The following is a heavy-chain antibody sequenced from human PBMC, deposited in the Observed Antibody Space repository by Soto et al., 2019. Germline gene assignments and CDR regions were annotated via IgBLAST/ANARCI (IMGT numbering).Heavy chain of an antibody. CDR3: VKEVPTSAH. J-gene: IGHJ4*02. CDR2: ITHTGSSK. CDR1: GFTFSDYY. V-gene: IGHV3-11*01. Sequence: GGSLRLSCAVSGFTFSDYYMSWIRQAPGKGLEWVSYITHTGSSKYYADSVKGRFTISRDNAKNSLYLEMSSLRVEDTAVYYCVKEVPTSAHWGQGTLVTVSS. D-gene: IGHD1-1*01.